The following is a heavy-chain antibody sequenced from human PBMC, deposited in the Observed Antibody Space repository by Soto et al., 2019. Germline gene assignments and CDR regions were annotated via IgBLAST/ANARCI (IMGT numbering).Heavy chain of an antibody. Sequence: QVQLVQSGAEVKKPGSSVKVSCKASGGIFSTYAISWLRQASGQGLAWRGGFILLFGTPNYAQRFQSRVTITADDSTSTAYMELSRLRSEDTAVYYCARDRDDYGSGNYYNRIDFWGPGTLVTVSS. CDR1: GGIFSTYA. V-gene: IGHV1-69*01. D-gene: IGHD3-10*01. CDR3: ARDRDDYGSGNYYNRIDF. J-gene: IGHJ4*02. CDR2: FILLFGTP.